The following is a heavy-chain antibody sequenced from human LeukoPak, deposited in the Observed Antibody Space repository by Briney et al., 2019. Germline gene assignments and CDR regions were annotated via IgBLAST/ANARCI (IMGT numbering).Heavy chain of an antibody. V-gene: IGHV3-23*01. Sequence: PGGSLRLSCAASGFTFSSYAMSWVRQAPGKGLEWVSAISGSGGSTYYADSVKGRFTISRDNSKNTLYLQMNSLRAEDTALYYCARDFGNGWYWIDYWGQGTLVTVSS. D-gene: IGHD6-19*01. J-gene: IGHJ4*02. CDR3: ARDFGNGWYWIDY. CDR1: GFTFSSYA. CDR2: ISGSGGST.